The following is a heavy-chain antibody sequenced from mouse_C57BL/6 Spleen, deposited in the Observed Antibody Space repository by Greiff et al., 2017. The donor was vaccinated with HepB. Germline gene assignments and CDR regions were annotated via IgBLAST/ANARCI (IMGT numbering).Heavy chain of an antibody. V-gene: IGHV1-82*01. CDR3: ARLELGSSYYAMDY. D-gene: IGHD1-1*01. CDR2: IYPGDGDT. CDR1: GYAFSSSW. Sequence: VQLQQSGPELVKPGASVKISCKASGYAFSSSWMNWVKQRPGKGLEWIGRIYPGDGDTNYNGKFKGKATLTADKSSSTAYMQLSSLTSEDSAVYFCARLELGSSYYAMDYWGQGTSVTVSS. J-gene: IGHJ4*01.